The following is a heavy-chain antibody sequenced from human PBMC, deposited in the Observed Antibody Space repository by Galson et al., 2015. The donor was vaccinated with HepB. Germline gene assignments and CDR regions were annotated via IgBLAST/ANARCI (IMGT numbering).Heavy chain of an antibody. CDR2: INPNSGDT. D-gene: IGHD6-13*01. CDR1: GYTFIGHH. V-gene: IGHV1-2*02. J-gene: IGHJ5*02. Sequence: SVTVSCKASGYTFIGHHMHWVRQAPGQGLEWMGWINPNSGDTKYAQKFEGRVTMTRDTSISTAHMELSSLRSDDTAVYYCARGAAVATSWFDPWGQGTLVTVSS. CDR3: ARGAAVATSWFDP.